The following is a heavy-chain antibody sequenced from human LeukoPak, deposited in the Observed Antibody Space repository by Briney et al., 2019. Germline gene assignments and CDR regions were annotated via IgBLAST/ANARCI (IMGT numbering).Heavy chain of an antibody. CDR1: GYTFTSYG. V-gene: IGHV1-18*01. D-gene: IGHD3-22*01. CDR2: INPNSGGT. Sequence: ASVKVSCKASGYTFTSYGISWVRQAPGQGLEWMGWINPNSGGTNYAQKFQGRVTMTRDMSTSTVYMELSSLRSEDTVVYYCARTRRTYYYDRSGRPPPDAFDIWGQGTMVTVSS. J-gene: IGHJ3*02. CDR3: ARTRRTYYYDRSGRPPPDAFDI.